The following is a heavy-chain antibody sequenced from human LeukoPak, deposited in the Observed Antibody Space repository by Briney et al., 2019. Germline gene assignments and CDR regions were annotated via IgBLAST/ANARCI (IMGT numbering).Heavy chain of an antibody. V-gene: IGHV3-21*01. Sequence: GGSLRLSCAASGFTFSSYSMNWVRQAPGKGPEWVSSISSSSNYIYYADSVKGRFTISRDNAKNSLYLQMISLRAEDTAVYYCARGSYDHFDYWGQGTLVSVSS. CDR3: ARGSYDHFDY. CDR2: ISSSSNYI. J-gene: IGHJ4*02. CDR1: GFTFSSYS. D-gene: IGHD5-12*01.